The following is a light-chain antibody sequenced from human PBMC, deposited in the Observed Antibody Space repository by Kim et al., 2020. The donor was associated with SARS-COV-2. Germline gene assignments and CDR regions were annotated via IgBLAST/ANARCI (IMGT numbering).Light chain of an antibody. V-gene: IGLV3-27*01. CDR1: VLAKKY. CDR3: YSAADNNSWV. J-gene: IGLJ3*02. Sequence: SYELTQPSSVSVSPGQTARITCSGDVLAKKYARWFQQKPGQAPVLVIYKDSERPSGIPERFSGSSSGTTVTLTISGAQVEDLADYYCYSAADNNSWVFGGGTQLTVL. CDR2: KDS.